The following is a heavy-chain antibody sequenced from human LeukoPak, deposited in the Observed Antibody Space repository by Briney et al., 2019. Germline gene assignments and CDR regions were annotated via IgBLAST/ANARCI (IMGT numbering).Heavy chain of an antibody. V-gene: IGHV3-23*01. J-gene: IGHJ5*02. CDR3: AKGMHFGAPNWFDP. D-gene: IGHD3-3*01. CDR2: ISGSGGST. Sequence: GGSLRLSCAASGFTFSSYAMSWVRQAPGKGLEWVSAISGSGGSTYYADYVKGRFTISRDNSKNTLYLQMRSLRAEDKAVYYCAKGMHFGAPNWFDPWGQGTLVTVSS. CDR1: GFTFSSYA.